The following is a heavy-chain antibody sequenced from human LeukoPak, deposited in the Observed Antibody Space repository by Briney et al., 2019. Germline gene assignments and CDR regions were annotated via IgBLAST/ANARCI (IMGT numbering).Heavy chain of an antibody. D-gene: IGHD3-10*01. CDR1: GGSFSGYY. J-gene: IGHJ4*02. CDR3: ARGGLWFGELLQKDFDY. V-gene: IGHV4-34*01. Sequence: SETLSLTCAVYGGSFSGYYWSWIRQPPGKGLEWIGEINHSGSTNYNPSLKSRVTISVDTSKNQFSLKLSSVTAADTAVYYCARGGLWFGELLQKDFDYWGQGTLVTVSS. CDR2: INHSGST.